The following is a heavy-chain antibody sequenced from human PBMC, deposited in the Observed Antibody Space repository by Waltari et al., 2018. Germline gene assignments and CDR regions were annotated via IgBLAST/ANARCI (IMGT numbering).Heavy chain of an antibody. J-gene: IGHJ4*02. CDR2: IRYDGSNK. CDR1: GFTFSSYG. CDR3: ARRPNNWNYVNFDY. D-gene: IGHD1-7*01. V-gene: IGHV3-30*02. Sequence: QVQLVESGGGVVQPGGSLRLSCAASGFTFSSYGMHWVRQAPGKGLEWVAFIRYDGSNKYYADSVKGRFTISRDNSKNTLYLQMNSLRAEDTAVYYCARRPNNWNYVNFDYWGQGTLVTVSS.